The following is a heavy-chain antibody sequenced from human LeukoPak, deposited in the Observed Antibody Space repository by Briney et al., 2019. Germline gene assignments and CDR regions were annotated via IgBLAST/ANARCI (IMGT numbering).Heavy chain of an antibody. Sequence: PSETLSLTCAVYGGSFSGYYWSWIRQPPGKGLEWIGEINHSGSTNYNPSLKSRVTISVDTSKNQFSLKLSSVTAADTAVYYCAKLAPRGGFDIWGQGTMVTVSS. CDR1: GGSFSGYY. CDR3: AKLAPRGGFDI. V-gene: IGHV4-34*01. J-gene: IGHJ3*02. CDR2: INHSGST. D-gene: IGHD3-3*02.